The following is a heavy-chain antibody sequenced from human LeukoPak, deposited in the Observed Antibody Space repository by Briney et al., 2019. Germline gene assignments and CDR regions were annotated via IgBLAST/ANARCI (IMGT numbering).Heavy chain of an antibody. CDR3: ARGGRQPLEDWFDP. J-gene: IGHJ5*02. Sequence: SETLSLTCTVSGGSISSYYWSWIRQPPGKGLEWIGYIYYSGSTNYNPSLKSRVTISVDTSKNQFSLKLSSVTAADTAVYYCARGGRQPLEDWFDPWGQGTLVTVSS. V-gene: IGHV4-59*01. CDR2: IYYSGST. CDR1: GGSISSYY. D-gene: IGHD6-25*01.